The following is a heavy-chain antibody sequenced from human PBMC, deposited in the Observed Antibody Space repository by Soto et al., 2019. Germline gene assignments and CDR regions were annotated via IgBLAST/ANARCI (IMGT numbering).Heavy chain of an antibody. CDR1: GFTFSSYG. J-gene: IGHJ6*02. CDR3: ANCPGDNYYYYGMDV. Sequence: QVQLVESGGGVVQPGRSLRLSCAASGFTFSSYGMHWVRQAPGKGLEWVAVISYDGRNKYYADSVKGRFTISRDNSKNTLYLQMNSLRAEDTAVYYCANCPGDNYYYYGMDVWGQGTTVTVSS. V-gene: IGHV3-30*18. CDR2: ISYDGRNK.